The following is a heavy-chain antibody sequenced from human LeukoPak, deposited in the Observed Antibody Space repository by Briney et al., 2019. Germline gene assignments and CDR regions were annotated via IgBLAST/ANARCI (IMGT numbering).Heavy chain of an antibody. D-gene: IGHD3-3*01. CDR2: INWNGGST. V-gene: IGHV3-20*04. CDR3: ARAGGSTIFGVVIGAFDI. J-gene: IGHJ3*02. Sequence: PGGSLRLSCAASGFTFDDYGMSWVRQAPGKGLEWVSGINWNGGSTGYADSVKGRFTICRDNAKNSLYLQMNSLRAEDTALYYCARAGGSTIFGVVIGAFDIWGQGTMVTVSS. CDR1: GFTFDDYG.